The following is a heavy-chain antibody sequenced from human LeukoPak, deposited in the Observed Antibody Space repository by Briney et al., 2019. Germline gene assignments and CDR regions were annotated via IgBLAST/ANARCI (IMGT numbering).Heavy chain of an antibody. J-gene: IGHJ6*03. D-gene: IGHD2-21*02. CDR2: IIPIFGTA. CDR3: ARMTRYYYYYYMDV. Sequence: ASXKVPCKASGGTFISYAISWVRQAHGQGVEWMGGIIPIFGTANYAQKFQGRVTITADESRSAAYMELSSLRSEDTAVYYCARMTRYYYYYYMDVWGKGTTVTVSS. V-gene: IGHV1-69*01. CDR1: GGTFISYA.